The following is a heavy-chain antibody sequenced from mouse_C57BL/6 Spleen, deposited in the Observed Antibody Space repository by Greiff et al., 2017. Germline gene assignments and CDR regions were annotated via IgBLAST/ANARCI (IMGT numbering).Heavy chain of an antibody. CDR1: GYTFTDYE. CDR2: IDPETGGT. CDR3: TNYGSSFDYFDY. V-gene: IGHV1-15*01. D-gene: IGHD1-1*01. Sequence: QVQLQQSGAELVRPGASVTLSCKASGYTFTDYEMHWVQQTPVHGLEWIGAIDPETGGTAYNQKFKGKAILTADKSSSTAYMELRILTSEDSAVYYCTNYGSSFDYFDYWGQGTTLTVSS. J-gene: IGHJ2*01.